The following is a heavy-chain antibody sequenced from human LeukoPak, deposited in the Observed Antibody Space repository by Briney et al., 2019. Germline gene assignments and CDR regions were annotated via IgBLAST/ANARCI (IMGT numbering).Heavy chain of an antibody. D-gene: IGHD3-22*01. J-gene: IGHJ4*02. V-gene: IGHV3-48*02. CDR3: AREVPDSSRADFDF. Sequence: GGSLRLSCAVSGFTSSSYSMNWVRQAPGKGLEWVSYISRSSSTIYYADSVKGRFTISRDNAKNSLYLQMNSLRDGDTAVYYCAREVPDSSRADFDFWGQGTLVTVSS. CDR2: ISRSSSTI. CDR1: GFTSSSYS.